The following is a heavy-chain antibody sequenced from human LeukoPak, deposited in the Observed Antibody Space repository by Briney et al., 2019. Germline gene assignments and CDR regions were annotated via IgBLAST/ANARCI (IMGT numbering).Heavy chain of an antibody. J-gene: IGHJ4*02. D-gene: IGHD3-10*01. CDR1: GFTFSSYA. CDR2: ISGSGGST. V-gene: IGHV3-23*01. Sequence: GGSLRLSCAASGFTFSSYAMSWVRQAPGKGLEWVSAISGSGGSTYYADSVKGRFTISRDNSKNTLYPQMNSLRAEDTAVYYCAKPYLGELLYPFFDYWGQGTLVTVSS. CDR3: AKPYLGELLYPFFDY.